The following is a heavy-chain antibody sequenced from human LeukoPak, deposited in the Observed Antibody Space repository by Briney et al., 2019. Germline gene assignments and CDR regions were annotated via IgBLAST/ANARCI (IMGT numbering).Heavy chain of an antibody. CDR3: ARGEGYYNWFDP. CDR2: IYYSGDT. J-gene: IGHJ5*02. CDR1: GGSISNYNYY. V-gene: IGHV4-39*01. Sequence: SETLSLTCTVSGGSISNYNYYWGWIRQPPGKGLEWIGTIYYSGDTYYNPSLKSRVTISVDTSKNQFSLKLSSVTAADTAVYYCARGEGYYNWFDPWGQGTLVTVSS. D-gene: IGHD2-21*01.